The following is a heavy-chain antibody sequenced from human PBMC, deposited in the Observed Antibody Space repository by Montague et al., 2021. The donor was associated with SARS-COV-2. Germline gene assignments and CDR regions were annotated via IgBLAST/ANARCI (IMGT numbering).Heavy chain of an antibody. Sequence: SETLSLTCAVSGESMTRSWWTGVSQHPEQRLQWIGEIFHDGTSRSNYNPALKSRVTISIDTSKNQFFLRLSSVTAADTALYFCTRARSKAIDYWGQGALVTVSS. CDR2: IFHDGTS. CDR3: TRARSKAIDY. D-gene: IGHD2/OR15-2a*01. J-gene: IGHJ4*02. V-gene: IGHV4-4*02. CDR1: GESMTRSW.